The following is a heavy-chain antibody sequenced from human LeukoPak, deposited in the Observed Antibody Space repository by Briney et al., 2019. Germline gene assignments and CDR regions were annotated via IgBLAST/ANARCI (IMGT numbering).Heavy chain of an antibody. Sequence: ASVKVSCKASGGTFSSYAISWVRQAPGQGLEWMGGIIPIFGTANYAQKFQGRVTITADESTSTAYMELSSLRSEDTAMYYCARSNRDDFWPNPYYYYYYGVDVWGQGTTVTVSS. CDR3: ARSNRDDFWPNPYYYYYYGVDV. J-gene: IGHJ6*02. D-gene: IGHD3-3*01. CDR1: GGTFSSYA. CDR2: IIPIFGTA. V-gene: IGHV1-69*13.